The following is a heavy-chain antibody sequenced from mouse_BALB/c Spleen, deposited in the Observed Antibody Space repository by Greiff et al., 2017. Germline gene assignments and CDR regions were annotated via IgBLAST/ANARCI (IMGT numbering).Heavy chain of an antibody. V-gene: IGHV1-20*02. CDR2: INPYNGDT. J-gene: IGHJ2*01. CDR1: GYSFTGYF. D-gene: IGHD2-14*01. Sequence: VQLQQSGPELVKPGASVKISCKASGYSFTGYFMNWVMQSHGKSLEWIGRINPYNGDTFYNQKFKGKATLTVDKSSSTAHMELRSLASEDSAVYYCARSAYFRYDGYYFDYWGQGTTLTVSS. CDR3: ARSAYFRYDGYYFDY.